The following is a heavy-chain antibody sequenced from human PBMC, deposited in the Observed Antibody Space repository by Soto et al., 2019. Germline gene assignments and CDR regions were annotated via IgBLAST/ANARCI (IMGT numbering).Heavy chain of an antibody. J-gene: IGHJ3*02. Sequence: ASVKVSCKASGGTFSSYTISWVRQAPGQGLEWMGRIIPILGIANYAQKFQGRVTITADKSTSTAYMELSSLRSEDTAVYYCATLGVYCSGGSCPRDAFDIWGQGTMVTVSS. D-gene: IGHD2-15*01. CDR1: GGTFSSYT. V-gene: IGHV1-69*02. CDR3: ATLGVYCSGGSCPRDAFDI. CDR2: IIPILGIA.